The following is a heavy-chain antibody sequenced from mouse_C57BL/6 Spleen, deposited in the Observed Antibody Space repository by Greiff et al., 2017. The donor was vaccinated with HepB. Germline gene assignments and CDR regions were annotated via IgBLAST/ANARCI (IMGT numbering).Heavy chain of an antibody. CDR2: IYPRSGNT. CDR1: GYTFTSYG. V-gene: IGHV1-81*01. CDR3: ASYYYDY. Sequence: VQLQQSGAELARPGASVKLSCKASGYTFTSYGISWVKQRTGQGLEWIGEIYPRSGNTYYNEKFKGKATRTADKSSSTAYMELRSLTSEDSAVYFCASYYYDYWGQGTTLTVSS. J-gene: IGHJ2*01.